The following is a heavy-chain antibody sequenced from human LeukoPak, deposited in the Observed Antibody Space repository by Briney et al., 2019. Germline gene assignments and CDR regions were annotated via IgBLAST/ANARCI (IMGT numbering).Heavy chain of an antibody. CDR1: GFTFSSYE. Sequence: GGSLRLSCAASGFTFSSYEMHWVRQAPGKGLEWVANIKQDGSEKYYVDSVKGRFTISRDNAKNSLYLQMNSLRAEDTAVYYCARLRPEGLLGAFDIWGQGTMVTVSS. V-gene: IGHV3-7*01. CDR3: ARLRPEGLLGAFDI. CDR2: IKQDGSEK. J-gene: IGHJ3*02. D-gene: IGHD2/OR15-2a*01.